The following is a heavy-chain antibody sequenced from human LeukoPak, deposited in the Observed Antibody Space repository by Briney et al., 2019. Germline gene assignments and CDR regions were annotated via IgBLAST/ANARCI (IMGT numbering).Heavy chain of an antibody. J-gene: IGHJ6*03. CDR2: VNHSGST. Sequence: SETLSLTCAVYGGSFSGYYWSWIRQPPGKGLEWIGEVNHSGSTNYNPSLKSRVNISVDTSKTQFSVKLSSVTAADTAVYYCATPRGTRYMDVWGKGTTVTVSS. CDR1: GGSFSGYY. D-gene: IGHD3-10*01. V-gene: IGHV4-34*01. CDR3: ATPRGTRYMDV.